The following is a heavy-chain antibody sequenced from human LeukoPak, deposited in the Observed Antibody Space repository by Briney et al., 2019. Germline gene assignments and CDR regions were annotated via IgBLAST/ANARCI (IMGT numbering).Heavy chain of an antibody. CDR2: INPSGGST. D-gene: IGHD6-13*01. CDR3: ARDRSDSSSWVYGMDV. CDR1: GYTFTIYY. J-gene: IGHJ6*02. V-gene: IGHV1-46*01. Sequence: ASVKVSCKASGYTFTIYYIHSVRQAPEQGLEWMGIINPSGGSTSYAQKFQGRVTMTRDTSTSTVYIELSSLRSEDTAVYYCARDRSDSSSWVYGMDVWGQGTTVTVS.